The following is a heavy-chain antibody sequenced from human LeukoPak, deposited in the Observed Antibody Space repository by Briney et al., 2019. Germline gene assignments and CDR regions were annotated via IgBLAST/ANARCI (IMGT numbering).Heavy chain of an antibody. CDR2: ISYDGTTK. J-gene: IGHJ2*01. Sequence: GGSLRLSCAASGFTFGDYGMQWVRQAPGKGLEWVAVISYDGTTKHYADSVKSRFTISRENSKNTLYLQMDSLRVEDTAVYYCAKEFRRVSSFWFFDLWGRGTLVTVSS. D-gene: IGHD3-16*02. CDR1: GFTFGDYG. CDR3: AKEFRRVSSFWFFDL. V-gene: IGHV3-30*18.